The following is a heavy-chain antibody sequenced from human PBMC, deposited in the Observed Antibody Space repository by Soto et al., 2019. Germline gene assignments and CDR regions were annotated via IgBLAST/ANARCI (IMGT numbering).Heavy chain of an antibody. D-gene: IGHD5-18*01. J-gene: IGHJ5*02. CDR3: AKVMVKNWFDP. CDR1: GFTVSNSY. CDR2: IYSGGST. V-gene: IGHV3-53*01. Sequence: GGSLRLSCAASGFTVSNSYMSWVRQTPGKGLEWVSIIYSGGSTYYADSVKGRFTISRDNSKNTLYLQMSSLRAEDTAVYYCAKVMVKNWFDPWGQGTLVTVSS.